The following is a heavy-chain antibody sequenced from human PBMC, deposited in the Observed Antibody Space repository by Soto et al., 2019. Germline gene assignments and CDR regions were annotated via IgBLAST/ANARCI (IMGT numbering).Heavy chain of an antibody. D-gene: IGHD3-22*01. CDR1: GFSLSTSGVG. J-gene: IGHJ4*02. CDR3: AHRGVYYYDSSGFSSPSNFDY. V-gene: IGHV2-5*01. Sequence: SGPTLVNPTQTLTLTCTFSGFSLSTSGVGVGWIRQPPGKALEWHALIYWNDDKRYSPALKSRLTITKDTSKNQVVLTMTNMDPVDTATYYCAHRGVYYYDSSGFSSPSNFDYWGQGTLVTVSS. CDR2: IYWNDDK.